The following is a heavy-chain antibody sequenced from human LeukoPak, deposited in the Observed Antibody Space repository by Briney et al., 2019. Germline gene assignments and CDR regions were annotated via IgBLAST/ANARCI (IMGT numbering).Heavy chain of an antibody. CDR1: GGSISSYY. D-gene: IGHD4-17*01. Sequence: PSQTLSLTCTVSGGSISSYYWSWIRQPAGKGLEWIGRIYTSGSTNYNPSLKSRVTMSVDTSKNQFSLKLSSVTAADTAVYYCARDRDDYGDYRNAFDIWGQGTMVTVSS. V-gene: IGHV4-4*07. CDR2: IYTSGST. J-gene: IGHJ3*02. CDR3: ARDRDDYGDYRNAFDI.